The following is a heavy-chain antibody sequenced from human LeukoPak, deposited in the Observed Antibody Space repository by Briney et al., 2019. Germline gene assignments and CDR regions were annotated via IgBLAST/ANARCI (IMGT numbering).Heavy chain of an antibody. V-gene: IGHV4-39*01. J-gene: IGHJ4*02. CDR2: IYYSGST. D-gene: IGHD6-6*01. Sequence: PSEALSLTCTVSGGSISSSSYYWGWIRQPPGKGLEWIGSIYYSGSTYYNPSLKSRVTISVDTSKNQFSLKLSSVTAADTAVYYCANGRPVPDYWGQGTLVTVSS. CDR1: GGSISSSSYY. CDR3: ANGRPVPDY.